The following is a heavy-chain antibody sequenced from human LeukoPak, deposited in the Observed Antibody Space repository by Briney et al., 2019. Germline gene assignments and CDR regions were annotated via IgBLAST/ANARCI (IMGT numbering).Heavy chain of an antibody. J-gene: IGHJ3*02. CDR1: GGTFSSYA. Sequence: GASVKVSCKASGGTFSSYAIRWVRQAPGQGLEWMGAIIPIFGTANYAQKFQGRVTITADESTSTAYMELSSLRSEDTAVYYCARTGWETNAFDNWGQGTMVTVSS. V-gene: IGHV1-69*13. CDR3: ARTGWETNAFDN. CDR2: IIPIFGTA. D-gene: IGHD1-26*01.